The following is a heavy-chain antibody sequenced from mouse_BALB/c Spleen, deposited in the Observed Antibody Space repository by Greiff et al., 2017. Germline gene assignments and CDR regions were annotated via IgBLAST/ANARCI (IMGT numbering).Heavy chain of an antibody. CDR3: ARSGYGNYRPWFAY. J-gene: IGHJ3*01. CDR1: GDSITSGY. Sequence: EVKLQESGPSLVKPSQTLSLTCSVTGDSITSGYWNWIRKFPGNKLEYMGYISYSGSTYYNPSLKSRISITRDTSKNQYYLQLNSVTTEDTATYYCARSGYGNYRPWFAYWGQGTLVTVSA. V-gene: IGHV3-8*02. CDR2: ISYSGST. D-gene: IGHD2-10*02.